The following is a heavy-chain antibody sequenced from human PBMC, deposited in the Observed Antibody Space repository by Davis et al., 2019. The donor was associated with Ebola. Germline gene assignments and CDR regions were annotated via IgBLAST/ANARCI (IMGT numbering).Heavy chain of an antibody. D-gene: IGHD2-2*02. CDR1: GGSISSYY. CDR3: ARGGLVVPAAIFGSYGMDV. J-gene: IGHJ6*02. CDR2: IYYSGST. Sequence: SETLSLTCTVSGGSISSYYWSWIRQPPGKGLEWIVYIYYSGSTNYNPSLKSRVTISVDTSKNQFSLKLSSVTAADTAVYYCARGGLVVPAAIFGSYGMDVWGQGTTVTVSS. V-gene: IGHV4-59*01.